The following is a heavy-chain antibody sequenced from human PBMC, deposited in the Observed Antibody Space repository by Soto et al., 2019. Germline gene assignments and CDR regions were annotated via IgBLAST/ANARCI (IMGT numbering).Heavy chain of an antibody. CDR2: IGTAGDT. Sequence: PGGSLRLSCAASGFTFSSYDMHWVRQATGKGLEWVSAIGTAGDTYYPGSVKGRFTISRENAKNSLYLQMNSLRAGDTAVYYFARAFYCSGGSCYPTYYGMDVWGQGTTVTVSS. J-gene: IGHJ6*02. CDR1: GFTFSSYD. D-gene: IGHD2-15*01. CDR3: ARAFYCSGGSCYPTYYGMDV. V-gene: IGHV3-13*04.